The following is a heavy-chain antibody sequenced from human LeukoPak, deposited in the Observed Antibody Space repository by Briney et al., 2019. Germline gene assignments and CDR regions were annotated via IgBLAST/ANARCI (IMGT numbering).Heavy chain of an antibody. J-gene: IGHJ3*02. CDR1: GFTFSSYG. Sequence: PGGSLRLSCAASGFTFSSYGMHWVRQAPGKGLEWVAVISYDGSNKYYADSVKGRFTISRDNSKNTLYLQMNSLGAEDTAVYYCAKADYGGNLDAFDIWGKGTMVTVSS. V-gene: IGHV3-30*18. CDR2: ISYDGSNK. CDR3: AKADYGGNLDAFDI. D-gene: IGHD4-23*01.